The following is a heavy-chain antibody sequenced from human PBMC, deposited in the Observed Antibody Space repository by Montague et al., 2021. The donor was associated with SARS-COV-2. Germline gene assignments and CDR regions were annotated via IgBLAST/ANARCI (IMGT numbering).Heavy chain of an antibody. D-gene: IGHD3-3*01. J-gene: IGHJ3*02. CDR3: ARGTGPRSITLCGVIISGHVFDI. CDR2: INHRGST. V-gene: IGHV4-34*01. Sequence: SETLSLTCAVYGGSFSGYYWSWIRQPPGKGLEWIGEINHRGSTNYDPSLKSRVIISVDASKNQFSLKLSSVTAADTAVYYCARGTGPRSITLCGVIISGHVFDIWGQGTMVTVSS. CDR1: GGSFSGYY.